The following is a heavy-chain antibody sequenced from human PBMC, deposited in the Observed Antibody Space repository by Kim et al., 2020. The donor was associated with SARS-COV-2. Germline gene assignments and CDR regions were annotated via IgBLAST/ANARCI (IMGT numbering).Heavy chain of an antibody. V-gene: IGHV4-31*03. Sequence: SETLSLTCTVSGGSISSGGYYWSWIRQHPGKGLEWIGYIYYSGSTYYNPSLKSRVTISVDTSKNQFSLKLSSVTAAATAVYYCARVTTIFGVVVSGFDYWGHRTLVTVSS. CDR1: GGSISSGGYY. CDR3: ARVTTIFGVVVSGFDY. J-gene: IGHJ4*01. D-gene: IGHD3-3*01. CDR2: IYYSGST.